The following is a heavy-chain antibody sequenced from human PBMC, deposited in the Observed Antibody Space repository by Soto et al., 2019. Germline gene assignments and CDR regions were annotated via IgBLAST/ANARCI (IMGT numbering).Heavy chain of an antibody. J-gene: IGHJ4*02. CDR1: GDSININKYY. CDR2: TYFTGSN. D-gene: IGHD6-13*01. Sequence: QLQLQESGPGLVKPSETLSLTCTVSGDSININKYYWGWIRQSPGKGLEWICITYFTGSNYYNPSLKNRVTISVDTFKNVFSLNLSSVTAADTALYYCASLVRFMSIAAALYWGQGILVTVSS. V-gene: IGHV4-39*01. CDR3: ASLVRFMSIAAALY.